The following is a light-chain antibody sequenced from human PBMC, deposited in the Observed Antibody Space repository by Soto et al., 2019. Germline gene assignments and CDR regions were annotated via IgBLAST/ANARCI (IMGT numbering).Light chain of an antibody. Sequence: IQMTQSPSTLSASVGDRVTITCRASQSVNSGLAWYQQKPGKAPNRLIYKASSLKIGVPLRLSGSGSGTEFTLTINSLTPDDFAXYXCQXYXTXXTFGQGTKVDIK. CDR3: QXYXTXXT. V-gene: IGKV1-5*03. CDR1: QSVNSG. CDR2: KAS. J-gene: IGKJ1*01.